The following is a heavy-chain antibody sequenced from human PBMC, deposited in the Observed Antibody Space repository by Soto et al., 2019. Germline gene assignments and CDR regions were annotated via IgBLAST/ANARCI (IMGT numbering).Heavy chain of an antibody. CDR2: ISSSGSTI. CDR3: ARDNWVVEMATLGDDYLDY. J-gene: IGHJ4*02. Sequence: EVQLVESGGGLVQSGGSLRLSCAASGFTFSSYEMNWVRQAPGKGLEWVSYISSSGSTIYYADSVKGRFTISRDNVKNSLYLQMNSLRAEDTVVYYWARDNWVVEMATLGDDYLDYWGQGTLVTVSS. V-gene: IGHV3-48*03. D-gene: IGHD7-27*01. CDR1: GFTFSSYE.